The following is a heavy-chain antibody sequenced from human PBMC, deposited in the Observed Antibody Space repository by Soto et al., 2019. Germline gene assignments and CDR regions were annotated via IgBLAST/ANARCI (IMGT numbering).Heavy chain of an antibody. D-gene: IGHD6-13*01. V-gene: IGHV2-5*01. CDR1: GFSLSTSGVG. CDR3: AHSRIAAAGLYYYGMDV. J-gene: IGHJ6*02. Sequence: QITLKESGPTLVKPTQTLTLTCTFSGFSLSTSGVGVGWIRQPPGKALEWLALIYWNDDKRYSPSLKSRLTITKDTSKNQVVLTMTNMDPVDTATYYCAHSRIAAAGLYYYGMDVWGQGTTVTVSS. CDR2: IYWNDDK.